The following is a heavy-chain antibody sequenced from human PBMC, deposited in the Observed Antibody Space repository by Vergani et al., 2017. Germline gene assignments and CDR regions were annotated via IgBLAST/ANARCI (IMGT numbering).Heavy chain of an antibody. V-gene: IGHV3-30*18. Sequence: VQLLESGGGLVQPGGSLRLSCAASGFTFSSYGMHWVRQAPGKGLEWVAVISYDGSNKYYADSVKGRFTISRDKSKNTLYLQMNSLRAEDTAVYYCAKSGWYSAPDYWGQGTLVTVSS. D-gene: IGHD6-19*01. J-gene: IGHJ4*02. CDR1: GFTFSSYG. CDR2: ISYDGSNK. CDR3: AKSGWYSAPDY.